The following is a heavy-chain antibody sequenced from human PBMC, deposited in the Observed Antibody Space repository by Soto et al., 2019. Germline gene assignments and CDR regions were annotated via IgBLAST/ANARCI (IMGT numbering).Heavy chain of an antibody. CDR2: ISGSGTTA. Sequence: EVQLFESGGGLVQPGGSLRLSCAASGFTFSLYTMNWVRQAPGKGLEWVSTISGSGTTAYYSDSVEGRFTVSRDNYKNSLYPQFHSLRIEDTAVYYWAKCDRSYDINGYYYTTAPFDYWGQGTLVTVPS. D-gene: IGHD3-22*01. V-gene: IGHV3-23*01. CDR3: AKCDRSYDINGYYYTTAPFDY. J-gene: IGHJ4*02. CDR1: GFTFSLYT.